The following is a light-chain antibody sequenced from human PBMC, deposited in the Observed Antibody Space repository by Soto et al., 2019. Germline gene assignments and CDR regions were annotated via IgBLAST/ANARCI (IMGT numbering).Light chain of an antibody. Sequence: DIVLTQSPATLSLSQGERVTLSCRASQSLMNNLAFYQHKPGQAPRLLIYGASSRASGIPDRCSGSGSGADFTLSITRLEPEDFAVYYCQQYGSTPLTFGGGTKVDIK. V-gene: IGKV3-20*01. CDR3: QQYGSTPLT. CDR1: QSLMNN. CDR2: GAS. J-gene: IGKJ4*01.